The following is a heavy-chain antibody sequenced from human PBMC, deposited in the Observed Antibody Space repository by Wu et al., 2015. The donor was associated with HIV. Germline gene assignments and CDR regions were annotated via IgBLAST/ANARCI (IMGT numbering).Heavy chain of an antibody. V-gene: IGHV1-2*02. CDR2: INPNSGGT. Sequence: QVQLVQSGAEVKKPGASVKVSCKVSGYTFIGYYMHWVRQAPGQGLEWMGWINPNSGGTNYAQKFQGRVTMTWDASVTTFYMELSRLISDDTAVYYCARVGYCSGGTCRAFDYWGRGNTGHRLL. CDR3: ARVGYCSGGTCRAFDY. CDR1: GYTFIGYY. D-gene: IGHD2-15*01. J-gene: IGHJ4*02.